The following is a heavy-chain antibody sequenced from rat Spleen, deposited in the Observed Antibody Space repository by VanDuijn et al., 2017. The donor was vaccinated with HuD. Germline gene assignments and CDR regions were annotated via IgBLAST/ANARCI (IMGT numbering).Heavy chain of an antibody. J-gene: IGHJ3*01. CDR2: MWSGGST. V-gene: IGHV2-45*01. CDR3: TRLNSPFAY. D-gene: IGHD3-8*01. CDR1: GFSLTSYN. Sequence: QVQLMESGPGLVQPSETLSLTCIVSGFSLTSYNVHWVRQPPGKGLEWMGAMWSGGSTDYHSLLKSRLTISRDTSKSQVFLKLNSLQTDDTAIYFCTRLNSPFAYWGQGTPVTVSS.